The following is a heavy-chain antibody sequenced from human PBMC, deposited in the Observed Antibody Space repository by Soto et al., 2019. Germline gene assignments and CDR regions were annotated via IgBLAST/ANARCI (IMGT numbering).Heavy chain of an antibody. CDR2: LSSAGST. CDR3: AREASGDYYFDF. Sequence: GGSLRLSCGASGFTLSNYAMNWVRQAPGKGLEWVSTLSSAGSTYYADSVKGRFTISRDNSKNTLFLQMNSLRAEDTAVYYCAREASGDYYFDFWGQGTLVTVSP. J-gene: IGHJ4*02. CDR1: GFTLSNYA. V-gene: IGHV3-23*01. D-gene: IGHD4-17*01.